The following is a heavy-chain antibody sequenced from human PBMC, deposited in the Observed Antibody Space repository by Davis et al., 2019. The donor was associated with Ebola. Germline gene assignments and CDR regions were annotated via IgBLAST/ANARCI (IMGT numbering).Heavy chain of an antibody. V-gene: IGHV4-39*07. CDR1: AGSISSSSYY. CDR3: ARSILSSGYDY. J-gene: IGHJ4*02. CDR2: IYYSGST. Sequence: SETLSLTCTVSAGSISSSSYYWGSIRQPPGKGLEWIGSIYYSGSTYYSPSLKSRVTISVDASKNQFSMKLSSVTAADTAVYYCARSILSSGYDYWGQGTLVTLSS. D-gene: IGHD3-22*01.